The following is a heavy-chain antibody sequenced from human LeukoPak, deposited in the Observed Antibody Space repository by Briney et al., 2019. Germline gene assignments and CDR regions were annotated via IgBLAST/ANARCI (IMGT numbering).Heavy chain of an antibody. CDR3: ARDERDKYFDWLLLFDP. CDR2: INAGNGDT. CDR1: GYTFTSYA. J-gene: IGHJ5*02. Sequence: ASVKVSCKASGYTFTSYAIHWVRQAPGQRLEWMGWINAGNGDTKYSQNFQGRVTITRDTSASTAYMELSSLRSEDTAVYFCARDERDKYFDWLLLFDPWGQGTLVTVSS. D-gene: IGHD3-9*01. V-gene: IGHV1-3*01.